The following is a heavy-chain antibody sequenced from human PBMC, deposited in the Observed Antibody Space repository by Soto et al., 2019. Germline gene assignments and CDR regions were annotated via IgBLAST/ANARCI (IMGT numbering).Heavy chain of an antibody. CDR3: ARSNNWNLPSDFDY. CDR2: IYYSGIT. V-gene: IGHV4-31*03. Sequence: SETLSLTCTVSGGSISSGVYYWIWIRQHPGKGLEWIGYIYYSGITYYNPSLKSRVTISVDTSKNQFSLKLSSVTAADTDVYYCARSNNWNLPSDFDYWGQGTLVTVSS. CDR1: GGSISSGVYY. J-gene: IGHJ4*02. D-gene: IGHD1-7*01.